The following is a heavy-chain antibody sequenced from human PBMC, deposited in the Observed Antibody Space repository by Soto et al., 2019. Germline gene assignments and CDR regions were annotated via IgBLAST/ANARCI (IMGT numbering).Heavy chain of an antibody. V-gene: IGHV4-34*01. CDR2: INHSGST. Sequence: TSEPLSLTCPVYGGSFRGYYWSWIRQPPGKGLKGIGEINHSGSTNYNPSLKSRVTISVDTSKNQFSLKLSSVTAADTGVYFCARGVSLSYYYDSSGSDGMDVWGQGTTVT. D-gene: IGHD3-22*01. J-gene: IGHJ6*02. CDR3: ARGVSLSYYYDSSGSDGMDV. CDR1: GGSFRGYY.